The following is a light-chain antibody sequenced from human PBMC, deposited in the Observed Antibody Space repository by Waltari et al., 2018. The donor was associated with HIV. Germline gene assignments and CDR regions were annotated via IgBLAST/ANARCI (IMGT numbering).Light chain of an antibody. V-gene: IGLV2-8*01. CDR1: GSDVGSQNS. CDR2: EVR. J-gene: IGLJ1*01. CDR3: SAYAGSYTYV. Sequence: QSALTQPPSASGSPGQSVTISCTATGSDVGSQNSVTWYQHHPGKAPTLIVYEVRMRPSGVPDRFSGSKASNTAALTVSGLQAEDKADYYGSAYAGSYTYVCGTGTRLTV.